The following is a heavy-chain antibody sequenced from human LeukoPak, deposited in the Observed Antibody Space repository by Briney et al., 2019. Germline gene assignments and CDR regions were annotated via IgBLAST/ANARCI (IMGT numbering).Heavy chain of an antibody. V-gene: IGHV3-72*01. CDR3: ARVHCSSTSCSGYFYY. CDR2: TRNKANSYNT. D-gene: IGHD2-2*01. J-gene: IGHJ4*02. CDR1: GFTFSDHY. Sequence: GGSLKLSCAASGFTFSDHYMDWVRQPPGKGLEWVGRTRNKANSYNTEYAGTGKGTFTISKDESKNSLYLQMNSLKTEDTAVYYCARVHCSSTSCSGYFYYWGQGTLVTVSS.